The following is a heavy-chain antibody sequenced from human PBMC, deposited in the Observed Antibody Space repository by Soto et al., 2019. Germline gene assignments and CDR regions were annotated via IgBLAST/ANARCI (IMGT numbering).Heavy chain of an antibody. CDR1: GFTFSSYA. Sequence: PGGSLRLSCAASGFTFSSYAMHWVRQAPGKGLEWVAVISYDGSNKYYADSVKGRFTISRDNSKNTLYLQMNSLRAEDTAVYYCARASLHFGVVTWPYYFDYWGQGTLVTVSS. D-gene: IGHD3-3*01. V-gene: IGHV3-30-3*01. CDR2: ISYDGSNK. J-gene: IGHJ4*02. CDR3: ARASLHFGVVTWPYYFDY.